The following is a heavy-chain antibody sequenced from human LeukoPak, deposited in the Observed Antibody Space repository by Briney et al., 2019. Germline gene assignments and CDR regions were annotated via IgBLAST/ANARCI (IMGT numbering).Heavy chain of an antibody. CDR2: ISGSGGST. J-gene: IGHJ4*02. D-gene: IGHD3-10*01. CDR3: ASSFWFGELFTFDY. Sequence: PGGSLRLSCAASGFTFSSYAMSWVRQAPGKGLEWVSAISGSGGSTYYADSVKGRFTISRDNSKNTLHLQMNSLRAEDTAVYYCASSFWFGELFTFDYWGQGTLVTVSS. CDR1: GFTFSSYA. V-gene: IGHV3-23*01.